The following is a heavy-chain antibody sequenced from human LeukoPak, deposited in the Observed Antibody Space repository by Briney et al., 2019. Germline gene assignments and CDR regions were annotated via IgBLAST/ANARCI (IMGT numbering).Heavy chain of an antibody. CDR1: GHTFTRYY. J-gene: IGHJ2*01. CDR3: ARVRSYYTYGDYVWYFDL. CDR2: IHPNRDHT. V-gene: IGHV1-2*05. Sequence: SVNVSCKASGHTFTRYYMHWVRHAPGQGREWVGRIHPNRDHTNYAQKFQGRVTMTKDTSISTAYMELTSLRSEDTDVYYCARVRSYYTYGDYVWYFDLWGRRTPGTVS. D-gene: IGHD4-17*01.